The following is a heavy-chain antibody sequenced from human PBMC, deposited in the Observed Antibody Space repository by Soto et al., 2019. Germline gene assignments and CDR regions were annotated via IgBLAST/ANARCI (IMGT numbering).Heavy chain of an antibody. CDR3: TRDIFRTITTIDY. Sequence: DVQLVESGGGLVQPGRSLRLSCAASGFNFDDYAMNWVRQAPGKGLEWVSGISWNGAYIGYADSVKGRVTISRDNAKNSLTLQMNSLRPEDTALYYCTRDIFRTITTIDYWGQGTLVTVSS. CDR2: ISWNGAYI. CDR1: GFNFDDYA. D-gene: IGHD1-1*01. V-gene: IGHV3-9*01. J-gene: IGHJ4*02.